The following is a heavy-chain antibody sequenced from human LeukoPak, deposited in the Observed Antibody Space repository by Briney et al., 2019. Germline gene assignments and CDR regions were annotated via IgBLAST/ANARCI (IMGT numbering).Heavy chain of an antibody. CDR3: ARLAAPDAFDI. CDR2: LSSGSDSI. D-gene: IGHD6-13*01. J-gene: IGHJ3*02. Sequence: TGGSLRLSCAASGFTFSSYGMHWVRQAPGKGLEWISYLSSGSDSIFYADSVKGRFTISRDNAKNSLYLQMNSLRAEDTAVYYCARLAAPDAFDIWGQGTMVTVSS. V-gene: IGHV3-48*04. CDR1: GFTFSSYG.